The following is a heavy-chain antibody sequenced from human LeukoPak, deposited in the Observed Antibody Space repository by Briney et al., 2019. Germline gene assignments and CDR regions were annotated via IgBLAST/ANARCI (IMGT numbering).Heavy chain of an antibody. CDR3: AKAYYYYYMDV. CDR1: GFTFSSYA. J-gene: IGHJ6*03. CDR2: ISYDGSNK. V-gene: IGHV3-30*04. Sequence: GGSLRLSCAASGFTFSSYAMHWVRQAPGKGLEWVAVISYDGSNKYYADSVKGRFTISRDNSKNTLYLQMNSLRAEDTAVYYCAKAYYYYYMDVWGKGTTVTISS. D-gene: IGHD3-16*01.